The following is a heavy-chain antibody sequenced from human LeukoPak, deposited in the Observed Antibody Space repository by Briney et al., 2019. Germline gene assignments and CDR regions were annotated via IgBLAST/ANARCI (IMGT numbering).Heavy chain of an antibody. Sequence: ASVKVSCKASGYRFTSYYLHWVRQAPGQGLEWMGVINPSGGSTTYGQKFQGRVTMTRDTSTLTVYIELSSLRSDDTAVYYCARDGAAATKRGHFDYWGQGTLVTVSS. CDR3: ARDGAAATKRGHFDY. D-gene: IGHD1-26*01. CDR1: GYRFTSYY. CDR2: INPSGGST. J-gene: IGHJ4*02. V-gene: IGHV1-46*01.